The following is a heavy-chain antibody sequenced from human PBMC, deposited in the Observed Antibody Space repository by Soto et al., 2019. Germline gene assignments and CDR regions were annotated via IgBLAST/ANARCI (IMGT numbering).Heavy chain of an antibody. CDR2: IYPGDSDT. CDR3: ARHGVVVPAAIGTVDD. Sequence: LGESLKISCKGSGYSFTSDWIGWVRQMPGKGLEWMGIIYPGDSDTRYSPSFQGQVTISADKSISTAYLQWSSLKASDTAMYYCARHGVVVPAAIGTVDDWGQGTLVTVSS. CDR1: GYSFTSDW. D-gene: IGHD2-2*01. V-gene: IGHV5-51*01. J-gene: IGHJ4*02.